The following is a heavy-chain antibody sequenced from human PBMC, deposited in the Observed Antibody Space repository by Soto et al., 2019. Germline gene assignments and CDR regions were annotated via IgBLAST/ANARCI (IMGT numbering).Heavy chain of an antibody. CDR2: IYYSGST. CDR3: ARKRFEYSSSWYVYFDL. V-gene: IGHV4-31*03. J-gene: IGHJ2*01. D-gene: IGHD6-13*01. CDR1: GGSISSGGYY. Sequence: QVQLQESGPGLVKPSQTLSLTCTVSGGSISSGGYYWSWIRQHPGKGLEWIGYIYYSGSTYYNPSLKSRVTISVDTSKNQFSLKLSSVTAADTAVYYCARKRFEYSSSWYVYFDLWGRGTLVTVSS.